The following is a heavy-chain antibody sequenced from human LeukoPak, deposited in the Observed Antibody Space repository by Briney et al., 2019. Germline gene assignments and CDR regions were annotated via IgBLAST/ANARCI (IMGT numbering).Heavy chain of an antibody. D-gene: IGHD4-17*01. CDR2: INPDSGGT. Sequence: ASVKVSCKASGYTFTGYYMHWVRQAPGQGLEWVGWINPDSGGTNYAQKFQGRVTMTRDTSISTAYMELSRLRSDDTAVYYCARLPPDYGDNWFDPWGQGTLVTVSS. J-gene: IGHJ5*02. V-gene: IGHV1-2*02. CDR3: ARLPPDYGDNWFDP. CDR1: GYTFTGYY.